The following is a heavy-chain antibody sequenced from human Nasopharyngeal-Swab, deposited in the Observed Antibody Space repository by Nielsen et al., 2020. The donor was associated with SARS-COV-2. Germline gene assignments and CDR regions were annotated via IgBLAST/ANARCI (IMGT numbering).Heavy chain of an antibody. CDR1: GGSMSTYY. CDR3: ARVRVPNYSRGWHLDY. D-gene: IGHD6-19*01. V-gene: IGHV4-59*01. Sequence: SETLSLTCTVSGGSMSTYYWSWIRQPPGKGLEWIGYMYFSGSTNYNPSLKSRVTMSLDTSKNQISLKLSSVTAADTARYYCARVRVPNYSRGWHLDYWGQGTLVTVSS. CDR2: MYFSGST. J-gene: IGHJ4*02.